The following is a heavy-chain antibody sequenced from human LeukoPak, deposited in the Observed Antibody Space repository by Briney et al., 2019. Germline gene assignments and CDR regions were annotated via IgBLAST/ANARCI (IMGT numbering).Heavy chain of an antibody. Sequence: SETLSLTCAVYGGSFSGYYWSWVRQPPGKGLEWIGEINHSGSTNYNPSLKSRVTISVDTSKNQFSLKLSSVTAADTAVYYCARKRRASHSYFDYWGQGTLVTVSS. CDR3: ARKRRASHSYFDY. D-gene: IGHD6-25*01. J-gene: IGHJ4*02. V-gene: IGHV4-34*01. CDR2: INHSGST. CDR1: GGSFSGYY.